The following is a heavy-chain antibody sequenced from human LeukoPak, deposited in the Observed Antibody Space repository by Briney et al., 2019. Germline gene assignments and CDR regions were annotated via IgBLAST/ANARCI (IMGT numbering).Heavy chain of an antibody. D-gene: IGHD3-22*01. Sequence: ASVKVSCKASGYTFTGYYMHWVRQAPGQGLEWMGWINPNSGGTNYAQKFQGRVTMTRDTSISTAYMELSRLRSDDTAVYYCARVGAYTYYYDSSGYLDAFDIWGQGTMVTVSS. J-gene: IGHJ3*02. V-gene: IGHV1-2*02. CDR1: GYTFTGYY. CDR3: ARVGAYTYYYDSSGYLDAFDI. CDR2: INPNSGGT.